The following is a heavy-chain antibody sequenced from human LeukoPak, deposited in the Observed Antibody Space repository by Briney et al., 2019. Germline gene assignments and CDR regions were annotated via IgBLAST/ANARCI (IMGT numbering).Heavy chain of an antibody. J-gene: IGHJ4*02. Sequence: GASVKVSCKASGYTFTNYAMHWVRQAPGQRLEWMGWINTGDGITKSSQKFQDRVTITRDTSASTAYMELSSLRSEDTAVYYCARAAASDYWGQGTLVTVSS. CDR3: ARAAASDY. D-gene: IGHD2-15*01. CDR1: GYTFTNYA. CDR2: INTGDGIT. V-gene: IGHV1-3*04.